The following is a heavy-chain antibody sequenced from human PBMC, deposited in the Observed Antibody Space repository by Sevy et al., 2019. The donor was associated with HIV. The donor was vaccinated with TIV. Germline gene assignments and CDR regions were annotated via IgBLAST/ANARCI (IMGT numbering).Heavy chain of an antibody. CDR1: GGTFSSYA. CDR3: ARGIDYGDYVLDY. CDR2: IIPIFGKA. D-gene: IGHD4-17*01. Sequence: ASVKVSCKASGGTFSSYAISWVRQAPGQGLEWMGGIIPIFGKANYAQKFQGRVTITADESTSTAYMELSSLRSEDTAVYYCARGIDYGDYVLDYWGQGTLVTVSS. J-gene: IGHJ4*02. V-gene: IGHV1-69*13.